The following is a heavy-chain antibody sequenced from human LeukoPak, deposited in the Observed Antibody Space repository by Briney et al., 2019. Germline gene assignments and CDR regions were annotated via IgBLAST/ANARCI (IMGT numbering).Heavy chain of an antibody. V-gene: IGHV3-23*01. Sequence: PGGSLRLSCTASGFTFSSYGMSWVRQATGKGLEWDSGFSASGGSAYYADSVKGRFTISRDNSKNMLYLQMNSLRAEDTAVYYCARDQGFSYYYYYMDVWGKGTTVTVSS. D-gene: IGHD3-3*01. J-gene: IGHJ6*03. CDR3: ARDQGFSYYYYYMDV. CDR1: GFTFSSYG. CDR2: FSASGGSA.